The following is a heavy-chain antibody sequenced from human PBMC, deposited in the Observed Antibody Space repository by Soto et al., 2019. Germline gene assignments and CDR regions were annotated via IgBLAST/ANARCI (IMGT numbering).Heavy chain of an antibody. V-gene: IGHV4-59*01. CDR3: ARETYYSVSRGYILDY. Sequence: QVQLQESGPGLVKPSETLSLTCTVSGGSISSYYWSWIRQPPGKGLEWIGYIYYTGSTNYNPSLKSRVTISVDTSKNQFSLKLNSVTAADTAVYYCARETYYSVSRGYILDYWGQGTLVTVSS. CDR2: IYYTGST. J-gene: IGHJ4*02. CDR1: GGSISSYY. D-gene: IGHD3-3*01.